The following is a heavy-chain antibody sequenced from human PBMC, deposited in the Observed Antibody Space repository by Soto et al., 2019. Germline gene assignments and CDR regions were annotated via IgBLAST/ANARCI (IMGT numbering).Heavy chain of an antibody. Sequence: QVQLVESGGGVVQPGRSLRLSCAASGFTFSSYGMHWVRQAPGKGLEWVAVISYDGSNKYYADYVKGRFTISRDNSKNTLYLQMDSRRAEDTAVYYCTNLNGVTYYDFWSGYSGPIYWGQGTLVTVSS. CDR1: GFTFSSYG. D-gene: IGHD3-3*01. V-gene: IGHV3-30*18. J-gene: IGHJ4*02. CDR2: ISYDGSNK. CDR3: TNLNGVTYYDFWSGYSGPIY.